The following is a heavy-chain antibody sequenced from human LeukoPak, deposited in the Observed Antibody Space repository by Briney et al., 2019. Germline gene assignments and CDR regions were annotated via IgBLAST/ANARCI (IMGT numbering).Heavy chain of an antibody. D-gene: IGHD5-12*01. Sequence: SETLSLTCTVSGYSISSGYDWGWIRQPPGKGLEWIGYIYYSGSTNYNPSLKSRVTISLDPSKNQFSPKLSSVTAADTAVHYCARGLSGYARGYAFDIWGQGTMVTVSS. CDR2: IYYSGST. CDR1: GYSISSGYD. J-gene: IGHJ3*02. CDR3: ARGLSGYARGYAFDI. V-gene: IGHV4-61*01.